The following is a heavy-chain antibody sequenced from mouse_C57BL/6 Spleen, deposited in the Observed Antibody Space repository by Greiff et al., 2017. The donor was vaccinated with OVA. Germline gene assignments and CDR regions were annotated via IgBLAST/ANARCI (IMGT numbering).Heavy chain of an antibody. CDR1: GFTFSSYA. D-gene: IGHD1-1*01. Sequence: EVKLMESGEGLVKPGGSLKLSCAASGFTFSSYAMSWVRQTPEKRLEWVAYISSGGDYIYYADTVKGRFTISRDNARNTLYLQMSSLKSEDTAMYYCTRGLRSGYYYAMDYWGQGTSVTVSS. CDR3: TRGLRSGYYYAMDY. CDR2: ISSGGDYI. J-gene: IGHJ4*01. V-gene: IGHV5-9-1*02.